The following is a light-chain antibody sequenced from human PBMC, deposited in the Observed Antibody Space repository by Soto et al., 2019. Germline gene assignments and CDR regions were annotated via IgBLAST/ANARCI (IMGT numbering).Light chain of an antibody. CDR1: QGIRND. CDR3: QQSYSTQWT. CDR2: AAS. V-gene: IGKV1-6*01. J-gene: IGKJ1*01. Sequence: AIHMTQSPPSLSAYVGEGVTMTCRASQGIRNDLGWYQQKPGKAPNLLIYAASDLQSGVPSRFSGSGSGTHFTLTISSLQPEDFATYYCQQSYSTQWTFGQGTKVDVK.